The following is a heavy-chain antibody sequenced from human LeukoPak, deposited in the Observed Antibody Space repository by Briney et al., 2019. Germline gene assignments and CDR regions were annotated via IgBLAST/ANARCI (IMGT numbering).Heavy chain of an antibody. CDR1: GFTFSSYA. Sequence: PGGSLRLSCAASGFTFSSYAMSWVRRAPGKGLEWVSAISGSGGSTYYADSVKGRFTISRDNSKNTLYLQMNSLRAEDTAVYYCAKDFYDSSGYFILSGIDYWGQGTLVTVSS. J-gene: IGHJ4*02. CDR3: AKDFYDSSGYFILSGIDY. D-gene: IGHD3-22*01. V-gene: IGHV3-23*01. CDR2: ISGSGGST.